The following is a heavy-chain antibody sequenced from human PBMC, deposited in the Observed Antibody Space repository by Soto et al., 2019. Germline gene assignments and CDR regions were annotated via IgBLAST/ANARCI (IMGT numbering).Heavy chain of an antibody. CDR3: AKFPPGITVASYFQH. CDR1: GGSISSSGYY. V-gene: IGHV4-39*01. J-gene: IGHJ1*01. Sequence: QLQLQESGPGLVKPSETLSLTCTVSGGSISSSGYYWGWIRQPPGKGLEWIGSFYYSGSTYYNPSLKSRVTMSVATSKSQFSRKLSSVTAADTAVYYCAKFPPGITVASYFQHWGQGTLVTVSS. D-gene: IGHD6-19*01. CDR2: FYYSGST.